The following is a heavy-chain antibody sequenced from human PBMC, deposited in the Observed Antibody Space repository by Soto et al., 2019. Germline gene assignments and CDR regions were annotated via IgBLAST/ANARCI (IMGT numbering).Heavy chain of an antibody. Sequence: QVQLQQWGAGLLKPSETLSLTCAVYGGSFSGYYWSWIRQPPGKGLEGSGEINHSGSTNYNPSLQSRVTISVDTSKNQFSLKLSSVTAADTAVYYCARGCGSGGLGYGMDVWGQGTTVTVSS. J-gene: IGHJ6*02. D-gene: IGHD3-10*01. CDR2: INHSGST. V-gene: IGHV4-34*01. CDR3: ARGCGSGGLGYGMDV. CDR1: GGSFSGYY.